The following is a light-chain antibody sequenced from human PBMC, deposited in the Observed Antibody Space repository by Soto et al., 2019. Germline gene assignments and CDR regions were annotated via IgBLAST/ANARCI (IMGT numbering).Light chain of an antibody. CDR2: EVT. V-gene: IGLV2-14*02. CDR3: SSYTTRSSWV. CDR1: SSDIGSYKL. J-gene: IGLJ3*02. Sequence: QSALSQPASVSGSPGQSITISCTGTSSDIGSYKLVSWYQQFPGKAPKLMIYEVTQRPSGVSNRFSGSKSGNTASLTISGLQAEDEADYYCSSYTTRSSWVFGGGTKVTVL.